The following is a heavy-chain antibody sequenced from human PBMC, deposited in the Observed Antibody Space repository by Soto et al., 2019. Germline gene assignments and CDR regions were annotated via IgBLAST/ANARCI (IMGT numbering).Heavy chain of an antibody. CDR1: GGTFSSYA. J-gene: IGHJ6*02. D-gene: IGHD2-21*02. V-gene: IGHV1-69*06. CDR3: ARSIVVVTAILRGYYYGMDV. Sequence: WASVKVSCKASGGTFSSYAISWVRQAPGQGLEWMGGIIPIFGTANYAQKFQGRVTITADKSTSTAYMELSSLRSEDTAVYYCARSIVVVTAILRGYYYGMDVWGQGTTVTVSS. CDR2: IIPIFGTA.